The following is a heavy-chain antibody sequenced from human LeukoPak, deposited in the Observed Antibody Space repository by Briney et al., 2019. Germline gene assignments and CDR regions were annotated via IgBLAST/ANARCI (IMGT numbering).Heavy chain of an antibody. CDR1: GFTFSSYG. V-gene: IGHV3-30*18. D-gene: IGHD4-17*01. J-gene: IGHJ4*02. Sequence: GRSLRLSCAVSGFTFSSYGMHWVRQAPGKGLEWVAVISYDGSNKYYADSVKGRFTISRDNSKNTLYLQTNSLRAEDTAVYYCAKDVYGDYGYFDYWGQGTLVTVSS. CDR2: ISYDGSNK. CDR3: AKDVYGDYGYFDY.